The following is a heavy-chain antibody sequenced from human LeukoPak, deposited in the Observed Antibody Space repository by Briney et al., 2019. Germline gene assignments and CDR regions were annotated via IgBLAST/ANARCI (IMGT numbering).Heavy chain of an antibody. V-gene: IGHV1-69*13. J-gene: IGHJ4*02. CDR3: ARAGRAVAGLGIDY. CDR2: IIPIFGTA. D-gene: IGHD6-19*01. CDR1: GGTFSSYA. Sequence: SVKVSCKASGGTFSSYAISWVRQAPGQGLEWMGGIIPIFGTANYAQKFQGRVTIPADESTSTAYMELSSLRSEDTAVYYCARAGRAVAGLGIDYWGQGTLVTVSS.